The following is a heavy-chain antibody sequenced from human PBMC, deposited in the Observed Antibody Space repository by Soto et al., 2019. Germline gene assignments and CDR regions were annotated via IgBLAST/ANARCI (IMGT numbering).Heavy chain of an antibody. V-gene: IGHV3-21*01. CDR3: ARDQGGDYYDSSGYPASDY. CDR2: IGSSDI. D-gene: IGHD3-22*01. CDR1: GFNFNIHA. J-gene: IGHJ4*02. Sequence: GGSLRLSCAATGFNFNIHAMSWVRQAPGKGLEWVSTIGSSDIYYADSVKGRFTISRDNSKNSLYLQINSLRAEDTAVFYCARDQGGDYYDSSGYPASDYWGQGTLVTVSS.